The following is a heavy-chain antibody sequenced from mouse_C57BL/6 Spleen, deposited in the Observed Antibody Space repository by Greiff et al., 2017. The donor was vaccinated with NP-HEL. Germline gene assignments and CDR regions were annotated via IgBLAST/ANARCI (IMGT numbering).Heavy chain of an antibody. CDR1: GFNIKNTY. Sequence: EVQLQQSVAELVRPGASVKLSCTASGFNIKNTYMLWVKQRPEQGLEWIGRIDPANGNTKYAPKFQGKATITADTSSNTAYLQLSSLTSEDTAIYYCDRDYGSSPFDYWGQGTTLTVSS. V-gene: IGHV14-3*01. CDR3: DRDYGSSPFDY. D-gene: IGHD1-1*01. J-gene: IGHJ2*01. CDR2: IDPANGNT.